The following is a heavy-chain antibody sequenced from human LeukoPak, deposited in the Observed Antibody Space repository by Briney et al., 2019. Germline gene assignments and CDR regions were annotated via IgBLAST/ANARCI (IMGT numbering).Heavy chain of an antibody. CDR1: GYSFTSYW. J-gene: IGHJ4*02. CDR3: ARRDSSGYYSNY. CDR2: IYPGDSDT. Sequence: NHGESLKISCKASGYSFTSYWIGWVRQMPGKGLEWMGIIYPGDSDTRYSPSFQGQVIISADKSISTAYLQWDSLKASDTAMYYCARRDSSGYYSNYWGQGTLVTVSS. V-gene: IGHV5-51*01. D-gene: IGHD3-22*01.